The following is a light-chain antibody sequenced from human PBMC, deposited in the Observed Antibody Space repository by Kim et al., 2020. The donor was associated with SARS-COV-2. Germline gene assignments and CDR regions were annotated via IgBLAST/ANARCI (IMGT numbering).Light chain of an antibody. Sequence: SYELTQPPSVSVSPGQTASITCSGDKLGDKYACWYQQKPGQSPVLVIYQDSKRPSGIPERFSGSNSGSTATLTISGTQAMDEADYYCQAWDSSIYVVFGGGTQLTVL. CDR3: QAWDSSIYVV. J-gene: IGLJ2*01. CDR1: KLGDKY. V-gene: IGLV3-1*01. CDR2: QDS.